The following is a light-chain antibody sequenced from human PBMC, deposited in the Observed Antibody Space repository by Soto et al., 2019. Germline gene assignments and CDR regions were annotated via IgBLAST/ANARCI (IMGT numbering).Light chain of an antibody. V-gene: IGKV3-11*01. CDR3: QQSYNTPPWT. CDR1: QSVSYH. Sequence: EVVLTQSPATLSLSPGERATLSCRASQSVSYHMAWYQQKPGQAPRLLISDASDRATGIPARFSGSGSGTDFTLTISSLQPEDFATYYCQQSYNTPPWTFGPGTKVDIK. CDR2: DAS. J-gene: IGKJ1*01.